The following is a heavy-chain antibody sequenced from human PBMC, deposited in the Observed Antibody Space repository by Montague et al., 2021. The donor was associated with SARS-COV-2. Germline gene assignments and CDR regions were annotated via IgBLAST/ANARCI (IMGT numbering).Heavy chain of an antibody. Sequence: TLSLTCTVSGGSISSGGYYWSWIRQHPGKGLEWIGYIYYSGSTYYNPSLKSRVTISVDTSKNQFSLKLSSVTAADTAVYYCARVQRITIFGVVTYFDYWGQGTLVTVPS. J-gene: IGHJ4*02. D-gene: IGHD3-3*01. CDR3: ARVQRITIFGVVTYFDY. CDR2: IYYSGST. CDR1: GGSISSGGYY. V-gene: IGHV4-31*03.